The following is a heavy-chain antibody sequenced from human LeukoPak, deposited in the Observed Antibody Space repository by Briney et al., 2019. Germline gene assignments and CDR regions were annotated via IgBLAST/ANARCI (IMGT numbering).Heavy chain of an antibody. CDR2: INHSGST. V-gene: IGHV4-34*01. J-gene: IGHJ4*02. CDR1: GGSFSGYY. D-gene: IGHD3-3*01. Sequence: SETLSLTCAVYGGSFSGYYWSWIRQPPGKGLEWIGEINHSGSTNYNPSLKSRVTISVDTSKNQFSLRLSSVTAADTAVYYCARVWGFWSGYHFDYWGQGTLVTVSS. CDR3: ARVWGFWSGYHFDY.